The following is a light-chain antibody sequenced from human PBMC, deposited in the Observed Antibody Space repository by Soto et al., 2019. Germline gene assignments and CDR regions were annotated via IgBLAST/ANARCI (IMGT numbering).Light chain of an antibody. J-gene: IGLJ2*01. CDR2: EDD. CDR1: SGNIVSNY. CDR3: QSYAADILI. V-gene: IGLV6-57*01. Sequence: NFMLTQPHSVSGSPGKTVTISCTRSSGNIVSNYVQWYQQRPGSSPTTVIFEDDDRPSGVPDRFSASLDTSTNSATLTISGLKPEDEADYYCQSYAADILIFGGGTKLTVL.